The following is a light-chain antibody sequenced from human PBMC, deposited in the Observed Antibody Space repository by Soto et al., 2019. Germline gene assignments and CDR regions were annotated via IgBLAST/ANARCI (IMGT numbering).Light chain of an antibody. J-gene: IGKJ4*01. V-gene: IGKV1-9*01. CDR2: TAS. CDR3: QQLTSYFPLT. Sequence: DIQMTQSPSTLSASVGDRVTITCRASQGISRYLAWYQQKPGKAPKLLIYTASTLQSGVPSRFSGSGSGTEFTLTISSLQPEDFATYYCQQLTSYFPLTFGGGTKVDIK. CDR1: QGISRY.